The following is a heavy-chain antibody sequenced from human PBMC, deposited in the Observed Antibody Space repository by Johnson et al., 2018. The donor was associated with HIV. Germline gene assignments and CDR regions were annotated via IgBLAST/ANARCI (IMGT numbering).Heavy chain of an antibody. J-gene: IGHJ3*02. CDR3: ARRIVVAARGYWAADI. V-gene: IGHV3-20*04. CDR2: INWNGGTT. Sequence: VQLVESGGGVVRPGGSLRLSCAASGFTFEDYGMSWVRQAPGKGLEWVSGINWNGGTTGYADSVKARFTSSRDNARNTLYLQMNSLGVEDTAVYYCARRIVVAARGYWAADIWGHGTLVTVSS. D-gene: IGHD2-15*01. CDR1: GFTFEDYG.